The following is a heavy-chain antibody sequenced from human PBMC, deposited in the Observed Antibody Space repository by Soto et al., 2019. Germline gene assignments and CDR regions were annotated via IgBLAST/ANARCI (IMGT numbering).Heavy chain of an antibody. J-gene: IGHJ4*02. V-gene: IGHV3-23*01. CDR2: ISGSGGST. CDR1: GFTFSSYA. D-gene: IGHD2-21*02. CDR3: AKQNGYGGNSELEY. Sequence: EVQLLESGGGLVQPGGSLRLSCAASGFTFSSYAMSWVRQAPGKGLEWVSAISGSGGSTYYADSVKGRFTISRDNSKNTLYLQMNSLRPEDTAVYYCAKQNGYGGNSELEYWGQGTLVTVSS.